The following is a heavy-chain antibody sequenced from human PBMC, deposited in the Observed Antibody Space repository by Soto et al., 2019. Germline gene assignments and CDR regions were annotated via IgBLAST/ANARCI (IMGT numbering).Heavy chain of an antibody. CDR2: MNPNSGNT. V-gene: IGHV1-8*01. J-gene: IGHJ4*02. CDR1: GYTFTSYD. CDR3: TRGSNVAAVIDY. D-gene: IGHD6-13*01. Sequence: GASVKVSCKASGYTFTSYDINWVRQATGQGLEWMGWMNPNSGNTGYAQKFQGRVTMTRNPSMSTAYMELSSLRSEDTAVYYCTRGSNVAAVIDYWGKGTLVTVSS.